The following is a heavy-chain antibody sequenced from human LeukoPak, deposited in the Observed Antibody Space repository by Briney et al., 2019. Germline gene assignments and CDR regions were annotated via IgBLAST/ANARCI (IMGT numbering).Heavy chain of an antibody. CDR1: GFTFSSYT. D-gene: IGHD5-18*01. Sequence: GGSLRLSCAASGFTFSSYTMHLVRQAPGKGLEWVAVISDDVNNKHYADSVKGRFTISRDNSKNTLFLQMNSLRAEDTAVYYCASGYPYYFDYWGQGTLVTVSS. CDR3: ASGYPYYFDY. V-gene: IGHV3-30-3*01. J-gene: IGHJ4*02. CDR2: ISDDVNNK.